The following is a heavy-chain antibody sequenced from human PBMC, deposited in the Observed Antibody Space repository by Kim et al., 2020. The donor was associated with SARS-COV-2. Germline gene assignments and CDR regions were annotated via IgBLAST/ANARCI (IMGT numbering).Heavy chain of an antibody. Sequence: GGSLRLSCAASGFTFSTYTMTWVRQAPGKGLEWVSSISSNSKYRYYADSLKGRFTISRDNAKNSLYLQMNSPRAEDTAVYYCARVGSDWRIDYWGQGTLVNVSS. CDR1: GFTFSTYT. J-gene: IGHJ4*02. D-gene: IGHD2-21*02. CDR3: ARVGSDWRIDY. V-gene: IGHV3-21*01. CDR2: ISSNSKYR.